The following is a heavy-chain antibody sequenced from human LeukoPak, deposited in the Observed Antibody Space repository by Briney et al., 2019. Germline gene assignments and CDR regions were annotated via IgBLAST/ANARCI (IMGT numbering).Heavy chain of an antibody. CDR3: RLFHTPIFDL. V-gene: IGHV1-2*06. CDR1: RYSFNGVY. J-gene: IGHJ3*01. Sequence: ASVKVSCKASRYSFNGVYIHWVRQAPGQGLEWMGRINPSSGATNYEQKLQGRVTMAWDTSISTAYLDLSRLTSYDTAVYYCRLFHTPIFDLWGQGTMITVSS. D-gene: IGHD3-3*01. CDR2: INPSSGAT.